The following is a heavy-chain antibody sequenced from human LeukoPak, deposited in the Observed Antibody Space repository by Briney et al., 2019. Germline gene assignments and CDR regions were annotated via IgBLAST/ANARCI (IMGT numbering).Heavy chain of an antibody. CDR3: AREGAVAGIVWFDP. CDR2: IKQDGSEK. V-gene: IGHV3-7*01. CDR1: GFTFSSYW. Sequence: GGTLRLSCAASGFTFSSYWMSWVRQAPGKGLEWVANIKQDGSEKYYVDSVKGRFTISRDNAKNSLYLQMNSLRAEDTAVYYCAREGAVAGIVWFDPWGQGTLVTVSS. D-gene: IGHD6-19*01. J-gene: IGHJ5*02.